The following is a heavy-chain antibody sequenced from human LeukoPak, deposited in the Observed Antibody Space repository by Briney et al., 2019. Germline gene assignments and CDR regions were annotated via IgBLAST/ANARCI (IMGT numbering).Heavy chain of an antibody. Sequence: PSETLSLTCTVSGGSVNSGNYYWSWIRQPPGKGLEWIGYIYYSGSTYYYNPSLESRVTISLDTSKNQFSLKLNSLTAADTAVYYCARDREWELQSSRYFDYWGQGTLATVSS. J-gene: IGHJ4*02. V-gene: IGHV4-61*01. D-gene: IGHD1-26*01. CDR3: ARDREWELQSSRYFDY. CDR1: GGSVNSGNYY. CDR2: IYYSGSTY.